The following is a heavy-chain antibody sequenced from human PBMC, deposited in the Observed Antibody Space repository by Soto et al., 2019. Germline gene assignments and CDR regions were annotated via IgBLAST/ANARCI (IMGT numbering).Heavy chain of an antibody. CDR2: IIPILGIA. CDR1: GGTFSSYT. Sequence: ASVKVSCKASGGTFSSYTISWVRQAPGQGLEWMGRIIPILGIANYAQKFQGRVTITADKSTSTAYMELSSLRSEDTAVYYCAITIFGVVNKYNWFDPWGQGTLVTVSS. D-gene: IGHD3-3*01. J-gene: IGHJ5*02. CDR3: AITIFGVVNKYNWFDP. V-gene: IGHV1-69*02.